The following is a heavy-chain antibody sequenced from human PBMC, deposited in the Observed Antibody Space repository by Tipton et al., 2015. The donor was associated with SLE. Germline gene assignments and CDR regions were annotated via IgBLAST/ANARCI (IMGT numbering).Heavy chain of an antibody. CDR3: ASSLFLWFGSDGLRVEGSTLDY. CDR1: GFTFSTYT. D-gene: IGHD3-10*01. Sequence: SLRLSCAASGFTFSTYTMHWVRQAPGKGLEWVAVISYDGSNKYYSDSVKGRFTISRDNSKNTLYLQMNSLRAEDTAVYYCASSLFLWFGSDGLRVEGSTLDYWGQGTLVTVSS. CDR2: ISYDGSNK. V-gene: IGHV3-30*04. J-gene: IGHJ4*02.